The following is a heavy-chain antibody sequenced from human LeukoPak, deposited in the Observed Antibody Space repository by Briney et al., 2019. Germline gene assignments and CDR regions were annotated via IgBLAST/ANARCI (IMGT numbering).Heavy chain of an antibody. V-gene: IGHV3-30-3*01. Sequence: GGSLRLSCAASGFTFSSYAMHWARQAPGKGLEWVAVISYDGSNKYYADSVKGRFTISRDNSKNTLYLQMNSLRAEDTAVYYCARDPPDFWSGFGYYFDYWGQGTLVTVSS. CDR2: ISYDGSNK. D-gene: IGHD3-3*01. J-gene: IGHJ4*02. CDR3: ARDPPDFWSGFGYYFDY. CDR1: GFTFSSYA.